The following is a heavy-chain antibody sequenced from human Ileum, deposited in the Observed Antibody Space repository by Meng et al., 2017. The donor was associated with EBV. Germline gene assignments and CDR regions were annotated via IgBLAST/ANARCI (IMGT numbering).Heavy chain of an antibody. CDR2: IYNSGST. V-gene: IGHV4-61*08. Sequence: QGQLQESGPGLVKPSATLSLTCSVSGGSVSSGGNYWSWIRQPPGKGLEWIGYIYNSGSTNYNPSLKSRVTISVDTSKNQFSLKLSSVTAADTAVYYCARDGYSSGSDWGQGTLVPSPQ. D-gene: IGHD6-19*01. CDR3: ARDGYSSGSD. J-gene: IGHJ4*02. CDR1: GGSVSSGGNY.